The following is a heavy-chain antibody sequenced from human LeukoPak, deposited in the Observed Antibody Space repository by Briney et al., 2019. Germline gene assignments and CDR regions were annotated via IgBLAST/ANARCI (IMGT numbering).Heavy chain of an antibody. V-gene: IGHV3-48*01. CDR2: ISSSSSTI. CDR1: GFTFSSYS. CDR3: ARGSRVEMATIGY. D-gene: IGHD5-24*01. J-gene: IGHJ4*02. Sequence: GGSLRLSCAASGFTFSSYSMNWVRQAPGKGLEWVSYISSSSSTIYYADSVKGRFTISRDNAKNSLYLQMNSLRAEDTAVYYCARGSRVEMATIGYWGQGTLVTVSS.